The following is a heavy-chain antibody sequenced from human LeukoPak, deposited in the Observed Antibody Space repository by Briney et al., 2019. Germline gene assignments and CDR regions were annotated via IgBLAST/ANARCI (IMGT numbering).Heavy chain of an antibody. J-gene: IGHJ4*02. CDR3: ASSGGVVTLLSPDPTAY. CDR1: GYTFTGYY. Sequence: ASVKVSCKASGYTFTGYYMHWVRQAPGQGLEWMGWINPKSGGTNYAQKFQGRVTMTRDTSISTAYMELSRLRSDDTAVYYCASSGGVVTLLSPDPTAYWGQGTLVTVSS. CDR2: INPKSGGT. V-gene: IGHV1-2*02. D-gene: IGHD4-23*01.